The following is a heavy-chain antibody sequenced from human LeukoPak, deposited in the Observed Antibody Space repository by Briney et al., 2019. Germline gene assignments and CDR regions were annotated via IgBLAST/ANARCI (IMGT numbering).Heavy chain of an antibody. J-gene: IGHJ5*01. CDR3: ASGGRFLEWFDY. Sequence: GGSLRLSCAASGFTFNSYAMSWVRQAPGKGLEWVANIKQDGSEKYYVGSVKGRFSISRDNAKDSLYLQMNSLRAEDTAVYYCASGGRFLEWFDYWGQGNMVTVSS. D-gene: IGHD3-3*01. V-gene: IGHV3-7*01. CDR1: GFTFNSYA. CDR2: IKQDGSEK.